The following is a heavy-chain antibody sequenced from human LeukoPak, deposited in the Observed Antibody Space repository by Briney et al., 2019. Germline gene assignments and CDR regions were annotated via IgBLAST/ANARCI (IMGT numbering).Heavy chain of an antibody. CDR3: ARYSSSSN. Sequence: PGASLRLSCAASGFTFSSYGMHWVRQAPGKGLEWVAVISYDGSNKYYADSVKGRFTISRDNSKNTLYLQMNSLRAEDTAVYYCARYSSSSNWGQGTLVTVSS. CDR1: GFTFSSYG. D-gene: IGHD6-6*01. V-gene: IGHV3-30*03. J-gene: IGHJ4*02. CDR2: ISYDGSNK.